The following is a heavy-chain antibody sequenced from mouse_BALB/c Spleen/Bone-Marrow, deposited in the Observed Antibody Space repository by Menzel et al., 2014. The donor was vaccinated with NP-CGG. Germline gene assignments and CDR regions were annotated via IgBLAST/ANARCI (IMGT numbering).Heavy chain of an antibody. J-gene: IGHJ2*01. CDR3: ALYYDYDVGY. Sequence: VQLKESGAELVKPGASVKLSCTASGFNIKDTYMHWVKQRPEQGLEWIGRIDPANGNTKYDPKFQGKATITADTSSNIAYLQLSSLTSEDTAAYYCALYYDYDVGYWGQGTTLTVSS. CDR1: GFNIKDTY. D-gene: IGHD2-4*01. V-gene: IGHV14-3*02. CDR2: IDPANGNT.